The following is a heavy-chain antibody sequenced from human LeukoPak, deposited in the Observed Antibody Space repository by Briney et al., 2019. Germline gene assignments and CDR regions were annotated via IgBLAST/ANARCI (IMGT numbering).Heavy chain of an antibody. CDR1: GFTFSSYA. CDR2: ISGSGGSI. Sequence: GGSLRLSCAASGFTFSSYAMSWVRQAPGKGLEWVSAISGSGGSIYYADSVKGRLTISRDNSKNTLYLQMNSLRAEDTAVYYCAKYRHRFPGPAPPLLNWFDPWGQGTLVTVSS. D-gene: IGHD2-15*01. J-gene: IGHJ5*02. CDR3: AKYRHRFPGPAPPLLNWFDP. V-gene: IGHV3-23*01.